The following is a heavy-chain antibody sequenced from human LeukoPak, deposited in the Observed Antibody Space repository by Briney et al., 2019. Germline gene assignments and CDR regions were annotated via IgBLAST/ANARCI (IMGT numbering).Heavy chain of an antibody. CDR2: ISTYNGNT. V-gene: IGHV1-18*01. Sequence: GASVKVSCKASGYTFSSHGISWVRQAPGQGLEWMGWISTYNGNTYNAQKIQGRVTMTTDTSTSTAYMELRSLRSDDTAVYYCARVGTRLLHSPNFDYWGQGTLVTVSS. J-gene: IGHJ4*02. CDR3: ARVGTRLLHSPNFDY. CDR1: GYTFSSHG. D-gene: IGHD1-26*01.